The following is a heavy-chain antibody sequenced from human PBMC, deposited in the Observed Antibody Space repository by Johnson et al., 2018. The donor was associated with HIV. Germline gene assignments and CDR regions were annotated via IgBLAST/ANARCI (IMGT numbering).Heavy chain of an antibody. CDR3: AKDRVDTAMVVNAFDI. CDR1: GFTFSSYG. Sequence: QVHLVESGGGVVQPGRSLRLSCAASGFTFSSYGMHWVRQVPGKGLDWVAVIWYDGSNKYYGDSVKGRLTISRDNSKNTLYLQMNSLRAEDTAMYYCAKDRVDTAMVVNAFDIWGQGTMVTVSS. V-gene: IGHV3-33*06. CDR2: IWYDGSNK. J-gene: IGHJ3*02. D-gene: IGHD5-18*01.